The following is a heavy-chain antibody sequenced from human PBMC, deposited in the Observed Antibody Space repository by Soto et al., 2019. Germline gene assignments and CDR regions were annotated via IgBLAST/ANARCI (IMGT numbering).Heavy chain of an antibody. D-gene: IGHD2-15*01. Sequence: GGSLRLSCAASGFTFSTYPMSWVRQAPGKGLEWVSGISGSGISTYYTDSVKGRFTISRDNSKNTVFLQMNSLRDEDTAVYYCARYCSGGTCNDGNMDVWGQGTTVTVSS. J-gene: IGHJ6*02. CDR2: ISGSGIST. CDR3: ARYCSGGTCNDGNMDV. CDR1: GFTFSTYP. V-gene: IGHV3-23*01.